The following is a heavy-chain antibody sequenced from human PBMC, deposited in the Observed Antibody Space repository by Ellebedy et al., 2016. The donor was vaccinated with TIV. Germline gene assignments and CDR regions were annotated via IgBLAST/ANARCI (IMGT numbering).Heavy chain of an antibody. J-gene: IGHJ4*02. CDR2: IYYTGST. CDR3: GRLSVAGDY. Sequence: MPSETLSLTCTVSDGSIASSTYYWGWIRQPPGKGLEWIGIIYYTGSTSYNPSLKSRVTISVDTSKNQFSLNLSSVTAADTAMYYCGRLSVAGDYWGQGTLVTVSS. D-gene: IGHD6-19*01. CDR1: DGSIASSTYY. V-gene: IGHV4-39*01.